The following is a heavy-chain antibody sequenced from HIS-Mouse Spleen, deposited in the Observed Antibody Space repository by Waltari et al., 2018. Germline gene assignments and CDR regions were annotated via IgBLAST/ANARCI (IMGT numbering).Heavy chain of an antibody. CDR2: IWYDGSNK. CDR1: GFTFSSYG. CDR3: ARSTSSKPLFDY. Sequence: QVQLVESGGGVVQPGRSLRLSCAASGFTFSSYGMHWVRQAPGKGLEWVAVIWYDGSNKYYADSGKGRFTISRDNSKNRLYLQMNSLRAEDTAVYYCARSTSSKPLFDYWGQGTLVTVSS. J-gene: IGHJ4*02. V-gene: IGHV3-33*01.